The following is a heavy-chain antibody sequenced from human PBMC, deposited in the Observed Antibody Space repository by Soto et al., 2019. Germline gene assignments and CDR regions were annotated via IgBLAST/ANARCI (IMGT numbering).Heavy chain of an antibody. CDR3: ARVKAAGQLPYYYYYYMDV. J-gene: IGHJ6*03. CDR1: GFTFSSYA. CDR2: ISGSGGST. Sequence: GGSLRLSCAASGFTFSSYAMSWVRQAPGKGLEWVSAISGSGGSTYYADSVKGRFTISRDNSKNTLYLQMNSLRAEDTAVYYCARVKAAGQLPYYYYYYMDVWGKGTTVTVSS. D-gene: IGHD2-2*01. V-gene: IGHV3-23*01.